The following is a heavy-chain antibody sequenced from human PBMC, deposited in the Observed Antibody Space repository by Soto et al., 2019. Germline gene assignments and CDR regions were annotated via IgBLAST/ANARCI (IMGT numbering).Heavy chain of an antibody. CDR1: GGSISSGDYY. J-gene: IGHJ3*02. CDR2: IYYSGST. CDR3: AREHLITMVRGVSFSDAFDI. Sequence: PSETLSLTCTVSGGSISSGDYYWGWIRQPPGKGLGWIGYIYYSGSTYYNPSLKSRVTISVDTSKNQFSLKLSSVTAADTAVYYCAREHLITMVRGVSFSDAFDIWGQGTMVTVSS. D-gene: IGHD3-10*01. V-gene: IGHV4-30-4*01.